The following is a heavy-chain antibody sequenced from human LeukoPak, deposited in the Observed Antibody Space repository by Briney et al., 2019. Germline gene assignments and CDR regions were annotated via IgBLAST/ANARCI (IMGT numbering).Heavy chain of an antibody. CDR3: ARRHSSGWYWGYYFDY. CDR1: GYSISSGYY. J-gene: IGHJ4*02. Sequence: SETLSLTCSVSGYSISSGYYWGWIRQPPGKGLEWIGEINHSGSTNYNPSLKSRVTISVDTSKNQFSLKLSSVTAADTAVYYCARRHSSGWYWGYYFDYWGQGTLVTVSS. D-gene: IGHD6-19*01. CDR2: INHSGST. V-gene: IGHV4-38-2*02.